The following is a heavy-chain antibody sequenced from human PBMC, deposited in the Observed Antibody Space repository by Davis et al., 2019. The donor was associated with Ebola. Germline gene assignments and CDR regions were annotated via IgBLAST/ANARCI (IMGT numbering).Heavy chain of an antibody. CDR1: GFTFSSYW. J-gene: IGHJ4*02. Sequence: PGGSLRLSCAASGFTFSSYWMSWVRQAPGKGLEWVSSINGGGSTTFYADSVEGRFTISRDNSKSTVYLQLNSLRAEDTAIYYCAAEGRSSRPGYWGQGTLVTVSS. CDR2: INGGGSTT. CDR3: AAEGRSSRPGY. D-gene: IGHD3-10*01. V-gene: IGHV3-23*01.